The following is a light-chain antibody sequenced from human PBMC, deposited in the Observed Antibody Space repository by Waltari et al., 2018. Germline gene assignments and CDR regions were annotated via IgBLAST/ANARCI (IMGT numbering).Light chain of an antibody. CDR3: QQYNDWPPT. V-gene: IGKV3-15*01. J-gene: IGKJ3*01. CDR1: QSVSSK. Sequence: EIVMTQSPATVSVSPGERATLSCRASQSVSSKLAWYQQKPGLAPRLLIYGASTRATGLPARFSGSGSGTEFTHTISSLQSEDFAVYYCQQYNDWPPTFGPGTKVGIK. CDR2: GAS.